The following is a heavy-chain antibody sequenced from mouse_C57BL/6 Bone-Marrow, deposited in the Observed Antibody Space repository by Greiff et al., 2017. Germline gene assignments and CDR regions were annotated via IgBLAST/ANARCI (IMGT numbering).Heavy chain of an antibody. D-gene: IGHD1-1*01. Sequence: VKLVESGAELARPGASVKLSCKASGYTFTSYGISWVKQRTGQGLEWIGEIYPRSGNTYYNEKFKGKATLTADKSSSTAYMELRRLTSEDSAVYFCATPPLYYGSSLDYWGQGTTLTVSS. CDR3: ATPPLYYGSSLDY. CDR1: GYTFTSYG. CDR2: IYPRSGNT. V-gene: IGHV1-81*01. J-gene: IGHJ2*01.